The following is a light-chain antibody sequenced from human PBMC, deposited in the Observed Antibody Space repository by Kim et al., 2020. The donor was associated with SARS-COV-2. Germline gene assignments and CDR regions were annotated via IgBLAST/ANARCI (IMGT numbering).Light chain of an antibody. V-gene: IGLV3-21*04. CDR2: YDS. Sequence: SYELTHPPSVSVAPGKTARITCGGDNIGSKTVQWYQHKPGRAPMVVIYYDSDRPSGIPERFSGSNSGNTATLTVSRVEAGDEADYYCQVWDSSSDHRVFGGGTQLTVL. J-gene: IGLJ2*01. CDR3: QVWDSSSDHRV. CDR1: NIGSKT.